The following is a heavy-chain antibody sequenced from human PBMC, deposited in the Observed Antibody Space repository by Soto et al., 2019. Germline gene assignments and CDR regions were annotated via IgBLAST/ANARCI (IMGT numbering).Heavy chain of an antibody. D-gene: IGHD2-21*02. Sequence: EVQLVESGGVVVQPGGSLRLSCAASGFTFDDYTMHWVRQAPGKGLEWVSLISWDGGSTYYADSVKGRFTISRDNSKNSLYLQMNSLRTEDTALYYCAKDQGYGGNSGEIDYWGQGTLVTVSS. V-gene: IGHV3-43*01. CDR3: AKDQGYGGNSGEIDY. CDR2: ISWDGGST. J-gene: IGHJ4*02. CDR1: GFTFDDYT.